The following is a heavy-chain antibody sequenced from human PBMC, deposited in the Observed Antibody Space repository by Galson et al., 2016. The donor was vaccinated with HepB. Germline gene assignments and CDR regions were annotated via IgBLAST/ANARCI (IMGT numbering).Heavy chain of an antibody. D-gene: IGHD6-13*01. CDR1: GYTFTSYA. V-gene: IGHV1-3*01. CDR2: INPGNGNT. J-gene: IGHJ6*02. CDR3: ARILGSSLYSGGYDYGMDG. Sequence: SVKVSCKASGYTFTSYAIHWVRQAPGQRLEWMGWINPGNGNTKYSQNFQGRVTITRDTSASIVYRELSSLRSEDTTVYYCARILGSSLYSGGYDYGMDGWGQGTPVTGS.